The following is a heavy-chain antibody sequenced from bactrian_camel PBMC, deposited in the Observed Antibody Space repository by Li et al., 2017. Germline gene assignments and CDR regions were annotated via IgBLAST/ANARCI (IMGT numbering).Heavy chain of an antibody. Sequence: VQLVESGGGLVHPDGFLRISCAVTGFTFSNCYISWVRQAPGKGLEWVSAITTDGRNTHYADSVKGRFAISRDNAKNTLYLQINSLKSEDTALYYCATGGPFGGVNFPYWGQGTQVTVS. J-gene: IGHJ4*01. CDR3: ATGGPFGGVNFPY. D-gene: IGHD2*01. CDR2: ITTDGRNT. CDR1: GFTFSNCY. V-gene: IGHV3-2*01.